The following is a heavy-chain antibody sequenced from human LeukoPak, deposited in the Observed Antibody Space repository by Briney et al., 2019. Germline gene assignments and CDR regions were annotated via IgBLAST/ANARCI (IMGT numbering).Heavy chain of an antibody. J-gene: IGHJ4*02. V-gene: IGHV1-46*01. CDR1: GYTFTTYY. D-gene: IGHD3-10*01. CDR2: INPSGGSA. CDR3: ARDRGAMVRGAPPGDY. Sequence: ASVKVSCKTSGYTFTTYYMHWVRQAPGQGLEWMGIINPSGGSAYYAQTFQGRVTMTRDTSTNTVYMELSSLRPADTAFHYCARDRGAMVRGAPPGDYWGQGTLVTVSS.